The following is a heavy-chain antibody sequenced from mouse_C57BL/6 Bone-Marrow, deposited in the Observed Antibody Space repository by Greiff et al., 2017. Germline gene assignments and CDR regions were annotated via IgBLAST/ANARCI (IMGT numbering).Heavy chain of an antibody. D-gene: IGHD1-1*01. J-gene: IGHJ2*01. V-gene: IGHV1-78*01. CDR2: IYPRDGST. CDR1: GYTFTDHT. Sequence: QVQLKESDAELVKPGASVKISCKASGYTFTDHTIHWMKQRPEQGLEWIGYIYPRDGSTKYNEKFNGKATLTADKSSSTAYMQLNSLTSEDSAVYFCARDNYYGSSLDYWGQGTTLTVSS. CDR3: ARDNYYGSSLDY.